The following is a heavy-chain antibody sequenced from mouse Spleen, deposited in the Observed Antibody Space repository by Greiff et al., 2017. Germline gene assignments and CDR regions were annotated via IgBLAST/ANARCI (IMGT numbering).Heavy chain of an antibody. CDR3: AAGAYGNYVYAMDY. J-gene: IGHJ4*01. CDR2: INPGSGGT. Sequence: QVQLQQSGAELVRPGTSVKVSCKASGYAFTNYLIEWVKQRPGQGLEWIGVINPGSGGTNYNEKFKGKATLTADKSSSTAYMQLSSLTSEDSAVYFCAAGAYGNYVYAMDYWGQGTSVTVSS. V-gene: IGHV1-54*01. D-gene: IGHD2-1*01. CDR1: GYAFTNYL.